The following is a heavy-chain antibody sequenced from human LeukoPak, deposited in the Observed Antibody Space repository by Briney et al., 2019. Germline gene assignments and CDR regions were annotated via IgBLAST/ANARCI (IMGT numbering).Heavy chain of an antibody. Sequence: PSETLSLTCTVSGGSISSSSYYWGWIRQPPGKGLEWIGSIYYSGSTYYNPSLKSRVTISVDTSKNQFSLKLSSVTAADTAVYYCARIRPVMVRGAYFDYWGQGTLVTVSS. J-gene: IGHJ4*02. CDR2: IYYSGST. CDR3: ARIRPVMVRGAYFDY. CDR1: GGSISSSSYY. D-gene: IGHD3-10*01. V-gene: IGHV4-39*07.